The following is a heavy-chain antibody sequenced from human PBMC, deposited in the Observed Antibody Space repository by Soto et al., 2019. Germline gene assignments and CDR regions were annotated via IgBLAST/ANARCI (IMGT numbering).Heavy chain of an antibody. V-gene: IGHV1-69*13. D-gene: IGHD3-22*01. CDR2: IIPIFGTA. Sequence: ASVKVSCKASGGTFSSYAISWVRQAPGQGLEWMGGIIPIFGTANYAQKFQGRVTITADESTSTAYMELSSLRSEGTAADYGAGVGKYYYDSSGSHFDYSGQGTLVTVSS. CDR3: AGVGKYYYDSSGSHFDY. CDR1: GGTFSSYA. J-gene: IGHJ4*02.